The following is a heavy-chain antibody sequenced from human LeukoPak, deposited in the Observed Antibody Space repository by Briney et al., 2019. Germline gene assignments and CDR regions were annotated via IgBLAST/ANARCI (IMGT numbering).Heavy chain of an antibody. CDR3: ARDPGGRGNPDY. Sequence: SETLSLTCAVYGGSFSGYYWSWIRQPPGKGLEWIGEINHSGSTNYNPSLKSRATISVDTSKNQFSLKLSSVTAADTAIYYCARDPGGRGNPDYWGQGTLVTVSS. J-gene: IGHJ4*02. D-gene: IGHD1-26*01. V-gene: IGHV4-34*01. CDR2: INHSGST. CDR1: GGSFSGYY.